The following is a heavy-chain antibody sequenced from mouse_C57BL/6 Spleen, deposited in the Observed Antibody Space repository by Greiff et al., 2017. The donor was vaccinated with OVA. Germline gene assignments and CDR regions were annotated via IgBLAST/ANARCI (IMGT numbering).Heavy chain of an antibody. CDR3: ARTLGGTDY. CDR1: GYTFTSYW. CDR2: IYPSDSET. D-gene: IGHD3-3*01. J-gene: IGHJ2*01. V-gene: IGHV1-61*01. Sequence: VKLQQPGAELVRPGSSVKLSCKASGYTFTSYWMDWVKQRPGQGLEWIGNIYPSDSETHYNQKFKDKATLTVDKSSSTAYMQLSSLTSEDSAVYYCARTLGGTDYWGQGTTLTVSS.